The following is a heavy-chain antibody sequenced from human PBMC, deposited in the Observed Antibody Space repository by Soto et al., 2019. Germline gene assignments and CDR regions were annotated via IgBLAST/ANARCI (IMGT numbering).Heavy chain of an antibody. J-gene: IGHJ6*04. V-gene: IGHV1-18*01. CDR3: VIVDNYVTPTPQDV. CDR2: ISPYTGNT. CDR1: GYIFVNYG. D-gene: IGHD3-16*01. Sequence: QVQLVQSGDEVKKPGASVKVSCKASGYIFVNYGIAWVRQAPGQGLEWMGWISPYTGNTHSATKVQGRLTMTTDTSTSTAYMDLGSLSSDDTSGYSCVIVDNYVTPTPQDVWGEGTTVAVSS.